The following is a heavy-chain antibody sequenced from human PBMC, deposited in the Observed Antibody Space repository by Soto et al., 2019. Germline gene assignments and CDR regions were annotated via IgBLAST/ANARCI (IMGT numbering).Heavy chain of an antibody. CDR3: ARDHLGYCSSPSFQVCLDP. Sequence: ASVKVSCKASGYTFTSYGISWVRQAPGQGLEWMGWISAYNGNTNYAQKLQGRVTMTTDTSTSTAYMELRSLRSDDTAVYYCARDHLGYCSSPSFQVCLDPWGQGTLVTVSS. V-gene: IGHV1-18*01. CDR1: GYTFTSYG. D-gene: IGHD2-2*01. CDR2: ISAYNGNT. J-gene: IGHJ5*02.